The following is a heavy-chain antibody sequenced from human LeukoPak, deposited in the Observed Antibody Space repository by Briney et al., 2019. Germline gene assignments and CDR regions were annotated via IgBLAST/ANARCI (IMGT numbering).Heavy chain of an antibody. Sequence: SETLSLTCTVSGGSGSSDSWSWIRQPPGQGLEWIGYISYSGSTYYNPSLKSRVTISVDTSKNRFSLKLSSVTAADTAVYYCARRGHPGKRWLPPYFDYWGQGTLVTVSS. D-gene: IGHD5-24*01. J-gene: IGHJ4*02. V-gene: IGHV4-59*08. CDR3: ARRGHPGKRWLPPYFDY. CDR1: GGSGSSDS. CDR2: ISYSGST.